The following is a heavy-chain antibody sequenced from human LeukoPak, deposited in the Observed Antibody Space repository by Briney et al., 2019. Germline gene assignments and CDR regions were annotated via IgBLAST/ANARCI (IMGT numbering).Heavy chain of an antibody. V-gene: IGHV3-48*03. J-gene: IGHJ3*02. Sequence: GGSLRLSCAASGFTFSSYEMNWVRQAPGKGLEWVSYISSSGSTIYYADSVRGRFTISRDNAKNSLYLQMNSLRAEDTAVYYCARGGYSYYDILTGHDAFDIWGQGTMVTVSS. D-gene: IGHD3-9*01. CDR3: ARGGYSYYDILTGHDAFDI. CDR2: ISSSGSTI. CDR1: GFTFSSYE.